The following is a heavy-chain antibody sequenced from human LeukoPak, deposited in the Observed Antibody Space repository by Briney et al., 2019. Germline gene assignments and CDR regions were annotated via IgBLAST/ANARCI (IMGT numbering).Heavy chain of an antibody. CDR3: AKDLNFGDGRWEFDP. J-gene: IGHJ5*02. Sequence: GGSLRLSCAASGFNSGGFAMAWVRQTPGRGLEWVSGILASGTTYYADSVKGRFTISRDNSNNILFLQMNSLRVDDTAVYFCAKDLNFGDGRWEFDPWGPGTLVTV. V-gene: IGHV3-23*01. CDR1: GFNSGGFA. D-gene: IGHD3-10*01. CDR2: ILASGTT.